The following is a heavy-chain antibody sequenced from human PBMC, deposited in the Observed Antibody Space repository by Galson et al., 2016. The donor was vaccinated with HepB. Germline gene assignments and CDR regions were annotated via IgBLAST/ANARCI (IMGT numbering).Heavy chain of an antibody. Sequence: SLRLSCAASGFTFNNTWMSWVRQAPGKGLEWVGRIKSKTDGGTSEYAAPVKGRFTISRDDSEKTLYLKLNTLKSEDPAVYYCTTERGVWFGELFSAGYFDYWGQGTLVTVSS. J-gene: IGHJ4*02. CDR1: GFTFNNTW. CDR3: TTERGVWFGELFSAGYFDY. CDR2: IKSKTDGGTS. V-gene: IGHV3-15*01. D-gene: IGHD3-10*01.